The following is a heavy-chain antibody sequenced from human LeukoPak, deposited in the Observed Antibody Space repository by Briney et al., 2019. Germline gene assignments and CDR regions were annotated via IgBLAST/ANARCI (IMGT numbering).Heavy chain of an antibody. J-gene: IGHJ4*02. CDR3: ASRYCSGGSCYPVGY. Sequence: GGSLRLSCAASGFTFSSYWMHWVRHAPGKGLVWVSRINSDGSSTSYADSVKGRFTISRDNAKNTLYLQMNSLRAEDTAVYYCASRYCSGGSCYPVGYWGQGTLVTVSS. D-gene: IGHD2-15*01. V-gene: IGHV3-74*01. CDR1: GFTFSSYW. CDR2: INSDGSST.